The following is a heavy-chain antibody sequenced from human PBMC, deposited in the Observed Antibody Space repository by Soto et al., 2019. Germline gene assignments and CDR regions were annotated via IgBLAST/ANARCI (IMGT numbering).Heavy chain of an antibody. CDR1: GYSFTSYW. V-gene: IGHV5-51*01. D-gene: IGHD5-18*01. CDR3: ARGPVDTAMDYYYYYRMDV. Sequence: GESLKISCKGSGYSFTSYWIGWVRQMPGKXLEWMGIIYPGDSDTRYSPSFQGQVTISADKSISTAYLQWSSLKASDTAMYYCARGPVDTAMDYYYYYRMDVWGQGTTVTVSS. CDR2: IYPGDSDT. J-gene: IGHJ6*02.